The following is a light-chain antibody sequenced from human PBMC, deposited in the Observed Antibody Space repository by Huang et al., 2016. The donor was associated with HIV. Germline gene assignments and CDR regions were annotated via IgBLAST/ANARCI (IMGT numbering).Light chain of an antibody. Sequence: EIVMTQSPATLSVSPGERATLSCRASHSVSSHLAWYQQKPGQAPRLLIYAASTRATGIPARCSGSGSGTEFTLTISSLQSEDFAVYYCQQYNNWPPEITFGQGTRLEIK. J-gene: IGKJ5*01. CDR1: HSVSSH. CDR2: AAS. CDR3: QQYNNWPPEIT. V-gene: IGKV3-15*01.